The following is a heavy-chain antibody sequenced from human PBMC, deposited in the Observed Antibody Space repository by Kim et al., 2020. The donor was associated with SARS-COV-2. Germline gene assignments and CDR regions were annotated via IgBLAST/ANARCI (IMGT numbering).Heavy chain of an antibody. V-gene: IGHV3-64*01. CDR3: ASERRGWPRWWLDH. J-gene: IGHJ4*02. D-gene: IGHD3-10*01. Sequence: ANSVKGRFTISRDNSKHTLYLQMGSLRPEDTAVYYCASERRGWPRWWLDHWGQGTLVTVSS.